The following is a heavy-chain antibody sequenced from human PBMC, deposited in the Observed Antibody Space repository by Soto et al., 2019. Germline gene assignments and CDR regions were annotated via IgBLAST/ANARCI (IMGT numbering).Heavy chain of an antibody. J-gene: IGHJ4*02. CDR3: ARDSPIGSTFSGYDAIDY. D-gene: IGHD5-12*01. CDR2: IIPLLAIT. V-gene: IGHV1-69*08. CDR1: GGAFTNEI. Sequence: QVQLVQSGAEVKKPGSSVKVSCKASGGAFTNEIITWVRQAPGQGLEWMGRIIPLLAITNYAQKIQGRVTITAAKSRRPAYMELNSLISEDTAGYYCARDSPIGSTFSGYDAIDYWGQGTLVTVSS.